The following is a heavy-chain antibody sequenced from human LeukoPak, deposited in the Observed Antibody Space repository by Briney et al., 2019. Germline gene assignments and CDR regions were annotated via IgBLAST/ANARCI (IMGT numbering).Heavy chain of an antibody. CDR1: GFTFSSYG. CDR3: ARGGVRVSYFDY. V-gene: IGHV3-33*05. J-gene: IGHJ4*02. D-gene: IGHD3-10*01. Sequence: GGSLRLSCAASGFTFSSYGMHWVRQAPGKGLEWVAVISYDGSNKYYADSVKGRFTISRDNSKNTLYLQMNSLRAEDTAVYYCARGGVRVSYFDYWGQGTLVTVSS. CDR2: ISYDGSNK.